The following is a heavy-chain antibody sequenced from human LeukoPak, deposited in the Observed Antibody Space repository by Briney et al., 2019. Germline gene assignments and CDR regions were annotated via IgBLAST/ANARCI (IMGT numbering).Heavy chain of an antibody. CDR1: GYSFTSYW. J-gene: IGHJ4*02. CDR2: IYPGDSDT. Sequence: GESLKISCKGSGYSFTSYWIGWVRQMPGKGLEWMGIIYPGDSDTRYSPSFQGQVTLSADKSISTAYLQWSSLKASDTAMYYCARRSHNVAPGNYFDSWGQGTLVTVSS. CDR3: ARRSHNVAPGNYFDS. V-gene: IGHV5-51*01. D-gene: IGHD2-21*01.